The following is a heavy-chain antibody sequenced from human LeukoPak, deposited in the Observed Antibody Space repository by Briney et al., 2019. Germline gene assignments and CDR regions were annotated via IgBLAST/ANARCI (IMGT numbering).Heavy chain of an antibody. CDR2: IYYSGGT. CDR1: GGSISSYY. J-gene: IGHJ4*02. D-gene: IGHD6-25*01. Sequence: SETLSLTCTVSGGSISSYYWSWIRQPPGKELEWIGYIYYSGGTNYNPSLKSRTTISVDTSRNQFSLQLSSVTAADTAVYYCARDRSSGRQGLYDSWGQGTLVTVSS. V-gene: IGHV4-59*01. CDR3: ARDRSSGRQGLYDS.